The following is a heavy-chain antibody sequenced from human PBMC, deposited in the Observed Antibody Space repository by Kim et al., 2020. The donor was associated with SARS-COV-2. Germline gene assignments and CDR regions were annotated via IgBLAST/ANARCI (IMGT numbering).Heavy chain of an antibody. CDR3: ANFRQSDY. D-gene: IGHD6-19*01. Sequence: GTTTTSGDSRKGRFIISRANSKNTRYLQMSSLRADDTAIYYCANFRQSDYWGQGTLVTVSS. V-gene: IGHV3-23*01. J-gene: IGHJ4*02. CDR2: GTTT.